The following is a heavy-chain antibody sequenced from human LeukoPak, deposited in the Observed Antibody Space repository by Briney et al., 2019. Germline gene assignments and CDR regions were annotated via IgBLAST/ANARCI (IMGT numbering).Heavy chain of an antibody. J-gene: IGHJ4*02. D-gene: IGHD6-13*01. V-gene: IGHV3-30*04. CDR1: GFTFSDYA. CDR3: GRGGKVEQLVLAR. CDR2: VSFDEIET. Sequence: PGGSLRLSCAVSGFTFSDYAMHWVRQAPGKGLEWVAVVSFDEIETYYSDSVKGRFTISRDNAKNTLYLQMNSLRAEDTAVYYCGRGGKVEQLVLARWGQGSLVTVSS.